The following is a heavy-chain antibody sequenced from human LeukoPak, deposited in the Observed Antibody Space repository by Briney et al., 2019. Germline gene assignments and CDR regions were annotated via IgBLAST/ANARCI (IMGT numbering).Heavy chain of an antibody. CDR3: ARVLGVQGMDV. D-gene: IGHD3-16*01. CDR2: MNPNSGVT. Sequence: ASVKVSCKASGYTFTGYYMHWVRQAPGQGLEWMGWMNPNSGVTNSAQKFQGWVTMTRDTSISTAYMELSRLKSDDTAVYYCARVLGVQGMDVWGQGTTVTVSS. V-gene: IGHV1-2*04. J-gene: IGHJ6*02. CDR1: GYTFTGYY.